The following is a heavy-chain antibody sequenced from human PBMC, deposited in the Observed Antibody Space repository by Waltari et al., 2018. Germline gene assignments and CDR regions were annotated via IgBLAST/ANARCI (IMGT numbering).Heavy chain of an antibody. CDR2: ISSISSYI. D-gene: IGHD1-26*01. Sequence: EVQLVESGGGLVKPGVSLRLSCSASGFTFSSYSMNWVRQAPGKGLEWVSAISSISSYIYYADSVKGRFTISRDNAKNSLYLQMNSLRAEDTALYYCARLGVSHFDYWGQGTLVTVSS. CDR3: ARLGVSHFDY. J-gene: IGHJ4*02. V-gene: IGHV3-21*01. CDR1: GFTFSSYS.